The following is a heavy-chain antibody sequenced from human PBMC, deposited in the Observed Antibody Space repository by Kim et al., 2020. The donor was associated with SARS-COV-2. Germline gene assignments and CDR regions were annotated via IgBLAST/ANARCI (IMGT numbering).Heavy chain of an antibody. CDR2: INAGNGNT. CDR1: GYTFTSYA. J-gene: IGHJ6*03. D-gene: IGHD3-3*01. Sequence: ASVKVSCKASGYTFTSYAMHWVRQAPGQRLEWMGWINAGNGNTKYSQKFQGRVTITRDTSASTAYMELSSLRSEDTAVYYCARDQHDFWSDYEHYMDVWGKGPTVTVSS. V-gene: IGHV1-3*01. CDR3: ARDQHDFWSDYEHYMDV.